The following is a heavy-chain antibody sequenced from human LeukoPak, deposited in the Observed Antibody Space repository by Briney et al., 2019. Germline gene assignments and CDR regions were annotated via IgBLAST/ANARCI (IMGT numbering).Heavy chain of an antibody. D-gene: IGHD3-22*01. CDR1: GYSFSTYX. CDR3: ARRVNSGYYFDY. J-gene: IGHJ4*02. Sequence: PGESLKISCKGSGYSFSTYXXXXXXQMPGKGLEXMGIIYPGDSDTTDSXSFQGQVTISVXKSISTAYLQWSTLKASDTAMYYCARRVNSGYYFDYWAQGTLVTVSS. V-gene: IGHV5-51*01. CDR2: IYPGDSDT.